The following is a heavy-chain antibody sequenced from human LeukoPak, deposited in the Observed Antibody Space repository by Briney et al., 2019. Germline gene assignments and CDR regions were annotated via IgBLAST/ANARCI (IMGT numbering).Heavy chain of an antibody. D-gene: IGHD4-17*01. CDR3: ARDLVTVTKGFDI. V-gene: IGHV4-59*11. J-gene: IGHJ3*02. CDR1: DDSLSSHY. CDR2: IPYTGST. Sequence: SETLSLTCAVSDDSLSSHYWTWIRQPPGKGLEWIGYIPYTGSTNYNPSLKSRVTISIDTSKNQFSLKLRSVTAADTAVYYCARDLVTVTKGFDIWGQGTMVSVSS.